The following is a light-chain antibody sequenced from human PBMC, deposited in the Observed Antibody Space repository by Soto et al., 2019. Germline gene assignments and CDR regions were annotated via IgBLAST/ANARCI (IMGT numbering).Light chain of an antibody. CDR2: GAS. CDR1: QSIRSSN. J-gene: IGKJ1*01. Sequence: EIVLTQSPGTLSLSPGERATLSCRASQSIRSSNLAWYQQKPGQAPRLLIYGASTRATGIPARFSGSGSGTEFTLTISSLQSEDFAVYYCQQYNNWSTFGQGTKVDIK. V-gene: IGKV3-15*01. CDR3: QQYNNWST.